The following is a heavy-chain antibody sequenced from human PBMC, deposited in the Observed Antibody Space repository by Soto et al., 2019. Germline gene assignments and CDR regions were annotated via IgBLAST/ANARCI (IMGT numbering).Heavy chain of an antibody. V-gene: IGHV3-21*01. CDR1: GFTFSRYY. Sequence: GVSLRLSCAASGFTFSRYYMNWVRQAPGKGLEWVSSISTTSTYTHYADSLKGRFTISRDNAKKLLYLQMDSLRAEDTAVYYCARDDGLSSTNVKAFDIWGKGTKVTDSS. CDR3: ARDDGLSSTNVKAFDI. CDR2: ISTTSTYT. J-gene: IGHJ3*02. D-gene: IGHD2-2*01.